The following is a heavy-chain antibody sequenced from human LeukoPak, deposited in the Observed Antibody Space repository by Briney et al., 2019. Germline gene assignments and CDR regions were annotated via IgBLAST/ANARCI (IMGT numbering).Heavy chain of an antibody. CDR3: AAVKLTIIYVTYFDY. CDR2: FDPENGET. V-gene: IGHV1-24*01. Sequence: ASVKVSCKFSGYTLTELSMHWVRQATGKGLEWMGVFDPENGETNYAQDFQGGVTMTEDKSTDTAYMELSSLTSEDTAVYYCAAVKLTIIYVTYFDYWGQGTLVTVSS. CDR1: GYTLTELS. D-gene: IGHD3-10*01. J-gene: IGHJ4*02.